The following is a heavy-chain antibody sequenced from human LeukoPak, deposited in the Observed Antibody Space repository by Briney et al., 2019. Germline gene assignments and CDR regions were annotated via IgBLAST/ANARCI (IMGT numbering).Heavy chain of an antibody. Sequence: GGSLRLSCAASGFTFSSYSMNWVRQAPGKGLEWVSCITSSSTYMYYADSVKGRFTISRDNAKNSLYLQMNCLRAEDTAVYYCAALSRGYSGYDLDYWGQGTLVTVSS. CDR3: AALSRGYSGYDLDY. V-gene: IGHV3-21*01. CDR1: GFTFSSYS. D-gene: IGHD5-12*01. J-gene: IGHJ4*02. CDR2: ITSSSTYM.